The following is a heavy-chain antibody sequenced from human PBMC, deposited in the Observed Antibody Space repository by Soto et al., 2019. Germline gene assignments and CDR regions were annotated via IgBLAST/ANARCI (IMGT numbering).Heavy chain of an antibody. J-gene: IGHJ4*02. CDR3: AKYNNYWDEDY. Sequence: EVQLLESGGGLVQPGGSLTLSCAASGFTFDTYAMTWVRQAPGKGLEWVSAISGRGDGTYYADSVKGRFTISRDNSKNTVFLQMNSLRAEDTALYYCAKYNNYWDEDYWGQGTLVTVSP. CDR1: GFTFDTYA. V-gene: IGHV3-23*01. D-gene: IGHD1-20*01. CDR2: ISGRGDGT.